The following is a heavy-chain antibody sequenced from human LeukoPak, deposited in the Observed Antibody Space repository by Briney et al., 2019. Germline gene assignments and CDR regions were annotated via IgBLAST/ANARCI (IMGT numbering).Heavy chain of an antibody. Sequence: SETLSLTCTVSGYSISSGYYWGWIRQPPGKGLEWIGSIYHSGSTYYNPSLKSRVTISVDTSKNQFSLKLSSVTAADTAVYYCAREQKVWFGEFFDYWGQGTLVTVSS. V-gene: IGHV4-38-2*02. D-gene: IGHD3-10*01. CDR1: GYSISSGYY. CDR3: AREQKVWFGEFFDY. CDR2: IYHSGST. J-gene: IGHJ4*02.